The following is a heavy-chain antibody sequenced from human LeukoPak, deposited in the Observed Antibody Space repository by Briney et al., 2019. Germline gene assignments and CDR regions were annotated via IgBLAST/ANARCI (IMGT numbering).Heavy chain of an antibody. D-gene: IGHD6-13*01. CDR1: GFTFSSYG. CDR3: ARLAAPDAFDI. V-gene: IGHV3-30*03. CDR2: ISYDGSNK. J-gene: IGHJ3*02. Sequence: GGSLRLSCAASGFTFSSYGMHWVRQAPGKGLEWVAVISYDGSNKYYADSVKGRFTISRDNAKNSLYLQMNSLRAEDTAVYYCARLAAPDAFDIWGQGTMVTVSS.